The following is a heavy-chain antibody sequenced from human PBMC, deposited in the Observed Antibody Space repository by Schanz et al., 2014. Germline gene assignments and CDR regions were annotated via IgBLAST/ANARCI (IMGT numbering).Heavy chain of an antibody. J-gene: IGHJ4*02. CDR1: GFTFSSNA. CDR3: AKSYDTSGYSGFDY. D-gene: IGHD3-22*01. Sequence: EVQLVESGGGLVQPGGSLRLSCAASGFTFSSNAMCWVRQAPGKGLEWVSTITSNGGGTYYADSVKGRFTISRDNSKNTLYLQMNSLRTEDTAVYFCAKSYDTSGYSGFDYWGQGIPVAVSS. CDR2: ITSNGGGT. V-gene: IGHV3-23*04.